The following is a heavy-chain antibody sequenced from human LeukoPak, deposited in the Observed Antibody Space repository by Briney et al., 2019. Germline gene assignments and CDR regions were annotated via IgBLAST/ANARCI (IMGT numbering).Heavy chain of an antibody. Sequence: SETLSLTCAVSNYSISSAYYWGWIRQPPGKGLEWIGSIYHRGSADYNPSLKSRVTISVDTSKNQFSLKLKSVTAADTAVYYCARDQAYCGGDCYFDFWGQGTLVTVSS. J-gene: IGHJ4*02. CDR3: ARDQAYCGGDCYFDF. V-gene: IGHV4-38-2*02. D-gene: IGHD2-21*02. CDR2: IYHRGSA. CDR1: NYSISSAYY.